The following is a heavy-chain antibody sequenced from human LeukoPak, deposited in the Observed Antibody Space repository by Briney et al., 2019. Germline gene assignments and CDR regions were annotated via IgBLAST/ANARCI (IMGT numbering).Heavy chain of an antibody. CDR3: ARADYDTSAYYYTFDY. Sequence: SETLSLTCTVSGGSINGYYWSWIRQPPEKGLEWIGYIYYRGSTNYNPSLKSRVTVSVDTSKNQFSLKLNSVTAADTAGYYCARADYDTSAYYYTFDYWGQGTLVTVSS. CDR2: IYYRGST. CDR1: GGSINGYY. J-gene: IGHJ4*02. V-gene: IGHV4-59*01. D-gene: IGHD3-22*01.